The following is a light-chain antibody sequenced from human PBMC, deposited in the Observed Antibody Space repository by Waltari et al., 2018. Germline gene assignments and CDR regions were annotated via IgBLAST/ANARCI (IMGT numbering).Light chain of an antibody. CDR1: QSVSSN. J-gene: IGKJ5*01. CDR3: QQYNRWPPIT. CDR2: DAS. Sequence: VVLTRSPATLSVSPGESAIIPCRASQSVSSNLAWYHQKPGQAPRLLIYDASTRASSIPARFRGSGSGTEFTLTINSLQSEDSATYYCQQYNRWPPITFGQGTRLDIK. V-gene: IGKV3-15*01.